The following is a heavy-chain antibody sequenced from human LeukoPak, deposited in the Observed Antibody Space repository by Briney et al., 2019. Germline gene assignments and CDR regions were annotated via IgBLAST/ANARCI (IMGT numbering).Heavy chain of an antibody. CDR3: AREGTAAAGYSDY. D-gene: IGHD6-13*01. Sequence: GGSLRLSCAASGFTVSSNYMSWVRQAPGKGLEWVSVIYSGGSTYYADSVKGRFTISRDNSKNTLYLQMNSLRAEDTAVYYCAREGTAAAGYSDYRGQGTLVTVSS. CDR1: GFTVSSNY. J-gene: IGHJ4*02. CDR2: IYSGGST. V-gene: IGHV3-53*01.